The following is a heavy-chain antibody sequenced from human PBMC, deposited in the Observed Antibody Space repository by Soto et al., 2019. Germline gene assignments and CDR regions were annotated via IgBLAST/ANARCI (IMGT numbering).Heavy chain of an antibody. Sequence: EVQLLESGGDLVKPGGSLRLSCVASEFSFSTYVMSWVRQVPGKGLEWVSVISGRDDSTYYADSVKGRFTISRDNSKNTLYLQMNSLRAEDTAIYYCARDRERDAWYEDYWGQGTLVTVSS. D-gene: IGHD6-13*01. CDR3: ARDRERDAWYEDY. J-gene: IGHJ4*02. V-gene: IGHV3-23*01. CDR2: ISGRDDST. CDR1: EFSFSTYV.